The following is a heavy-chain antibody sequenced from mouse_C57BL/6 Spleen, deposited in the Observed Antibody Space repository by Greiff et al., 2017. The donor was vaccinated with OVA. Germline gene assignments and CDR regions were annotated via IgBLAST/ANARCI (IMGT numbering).Heavy chain of an antibody. CDR3: ARLDLSYWYFDV. CDR2: IHPNSGST. Sequence: VQLQQSGAELVKPGASVKLSCKASGYTFTSYWMHWVKQRPGQGLEWIGMIHPNSGSTNYNEKFKSKATLTVDKSSSTAYMQLSSLTSEDSAVYYCARLDLSYWYFDVWGTGTTVTVSS. V-gene: IGHV1-64*01. J-gene: IGHJ1*03. CDR1: GYTFTSYW.